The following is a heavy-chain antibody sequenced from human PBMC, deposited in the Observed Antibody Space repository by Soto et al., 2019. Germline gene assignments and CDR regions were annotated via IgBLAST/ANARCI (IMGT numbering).Heavy chain of an antibody. V-gene: IGHV3-23*01. J-gene: IGHJ3*02. CDR2: TSVTGGRI. CDR1: GLTFSSYS. D-gene: IGHD3-22*01. CDR3: AKYQLRYYDSSGYGTLDI. Sequence: GGSLRLSCGASGLTFSSYSMSWVRQAPGKGLEWVSGTSVTGGRIYYADSVKGRFTISRDNSKDTLYLQMNSLRAEDTAVYYCAKYQLRYYDSSGYGTLDIWGQGTMVTVSS.